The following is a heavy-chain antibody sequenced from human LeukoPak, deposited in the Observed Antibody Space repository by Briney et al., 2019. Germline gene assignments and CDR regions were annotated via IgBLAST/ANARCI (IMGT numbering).Heavy chain of an antibody. CDR3: ARGRSGYSYYMDV. Sequence: SETLSLTCTVSGGSISSYYWSWIRQPPGKGLEWIGYIYYSGSTYYNPSLKSRVTISVDTSKNQFSLKLSSVTAADTAVYYCARGRSGYSYYMDVWGKGTTVTVSS. J-gene: IGHJ6*03. V-gene: IGHV4-59*12. CDR1: GGSISSYY. CDR2: IYYSGST. D-gene: IGHD5-18*01.